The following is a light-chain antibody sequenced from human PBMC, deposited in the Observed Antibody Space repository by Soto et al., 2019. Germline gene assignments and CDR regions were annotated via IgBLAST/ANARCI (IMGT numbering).Light chain of an antibody. J-gene: IGLJ3*02. CDR3: TSFTSTSTWV. CDR2: EVT. V-gene: IGLV2-14*01. Sequence: QSVLTQPASVSGSPGQSITISCTGTSSDVGGYSYVSWFQQHPGKAPKIMIYEVTNRPSGVSNRFSGSKSGNTASLTISGLQAEDEADYYCTSFTSTSTWVFGGGTKVTV. CDR1: SSDVGGYSY.